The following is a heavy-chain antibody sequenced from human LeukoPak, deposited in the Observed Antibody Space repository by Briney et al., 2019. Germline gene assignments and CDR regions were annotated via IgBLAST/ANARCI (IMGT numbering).Heavy chain of an antibody. D-gene: IGHD3-22*01. V-gene: IGHV3-53*01. J-gene: IGHJ4*02. CDR1: GLTVSSNC. CDR3: ARRAGDYSHPYDY. Sequence: GGSLRLSCAASGLTVSSNCMSWVRQAPGKGLEGVSFIYSGGNTCYADSVKGRFTISRDNSKNTVHLQMNSLRAEDTAMYYCARRAGDYSHPYDYWGQGTLVTVSS. CDR2: IYSGGNT.